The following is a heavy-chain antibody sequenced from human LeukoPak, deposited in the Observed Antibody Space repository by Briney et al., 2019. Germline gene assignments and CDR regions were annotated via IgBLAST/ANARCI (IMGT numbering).Heavy chain of an antibody. CDR1: GLSITNKA. CDR2: ISGRTGRP. Sequence: PGGSLRLSCAVSGLSITNKAMSWVRHGPGKGLEWVSGISGRTGRPYYADSVKGRFTISRDSSQSTLNLEMNSLRAEDTAVYYCAKMIGLERRHYYYYGMDVWGQGTTVTVSS. J-gene: IGHJ6*02. V-gene: IGHV3-23*01. CDR3: AKMIGLERRHYYYYGMDV. D-gene: IGHD1-1*01.